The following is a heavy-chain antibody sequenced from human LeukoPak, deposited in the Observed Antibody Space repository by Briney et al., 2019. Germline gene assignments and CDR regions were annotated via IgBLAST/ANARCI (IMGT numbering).Heavy chain of an antibody. CDR2: INHSGST. J-gene: IGHJ4*02. CDR3: ARGRGTTVTIFDY. V-gene: IGHV4-34*01. CDR1: GGSFSGYY. D-gene: IGHD4-17*01. Sequence: SETLSLTCAVYGGSFSGYYWSWIRQPPGKGLEWIGEINHSGSTNYNPSLKSRVTISVDTSKNQFSLKLSAVTAADTAVYYCARGRGTTVTIFDYWGQGTLVTVSS.